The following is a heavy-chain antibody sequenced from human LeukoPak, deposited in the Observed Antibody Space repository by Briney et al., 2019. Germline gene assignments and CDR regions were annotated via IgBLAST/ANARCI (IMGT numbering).Heavy chain of an antibody. CDR3: ARDGGDDYGDPQYYFDY. CDR1: GGTFSSYA. V-gene: IGHV1-69*13. J-gene: IGHJ4*02. Sequence: GASVKVSCKASGGTFSSYAISWVRQAPGQGLEWMGGIIPIFGTANYAQKFQGRVTMTADESTSTAYMELSSLRSEDTAVYYCARDGGDDYGDPQYYFDYWGQGTLVTVSS. CDR2: IIPIFGTA. D-gene: IGHD4-17*01.